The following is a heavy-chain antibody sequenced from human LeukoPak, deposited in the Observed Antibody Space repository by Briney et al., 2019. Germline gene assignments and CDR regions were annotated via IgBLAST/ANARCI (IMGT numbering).Heavy chain of an antibody. CDR1: GFTFSSSA. J-gene: IGHJ6*02. CDR3: AKTGSSSWSIYYYYGMDV. Sequence: GGSLRLSCAASGFTFSSSAMRWVRQAPGKGLEWVSGISGSGASIFYADSVKGRFTISRDNSKNTVYLQMNSLRAEDTAVYYCAKTGSSSWSIYYYYGMDVWGQGTTVTVSS. CDR2: ISGSGASI. V-gene: IGHV3-23*01. D-gene: IGHD6-6*01.